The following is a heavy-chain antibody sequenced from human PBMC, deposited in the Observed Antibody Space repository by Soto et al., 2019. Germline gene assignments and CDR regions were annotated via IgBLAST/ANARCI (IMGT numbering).Heavy chain of an antibody. V-gene: IGHV3-23*01. J-gene: IGHJ4*02. CDR3: ARYIRGPTVFYFDF. CDR2: ITYNGDNT. CDR1: GFTFSSYA. D-gene: IGHD5-18*01. Sequence: GGPLRLSCAASGFTFSSYAMTWVRQAPGKGLEWVSVITYNGDNTYYADSVKGRFTISRDNSKDTVHLQMNSLRAEDTAVYYCARYIRGPTVFYFDFWGPGVLVTVSS.